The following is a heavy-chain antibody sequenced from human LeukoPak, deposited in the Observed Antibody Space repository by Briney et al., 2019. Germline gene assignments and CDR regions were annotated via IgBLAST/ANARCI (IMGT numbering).Heavy chain of an antibody. D-gene: IGHD3-22*01. CDR1: GFTFSSYA. CDR2: ISSNGGST. CDR3: ASGEGDYDSSGPGRV. V-gene: IGHV3-64*01. J-gene: IGHJ4*02. Sequence: QAGGSLRLSCAASGFTFSSYAMHWVRQAPGKGLEYVSAISSNGGSTYYANSVKGRFTISRDNSKNTLYLQMGSLRAEDMAVYYCASGEGDYDSSGPGRVWGQGTLATVSS.